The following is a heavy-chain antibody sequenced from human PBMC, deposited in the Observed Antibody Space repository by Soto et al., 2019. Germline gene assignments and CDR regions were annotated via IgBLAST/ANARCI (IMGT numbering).Heavy chain of an antibody. CDR1: GYTFTSYG. CDR2: ISAYNGKT. J-gene: IGHJ4*02. V-gene: IGHV1-18*01. CDR3: ARGPEVIDY. Sequence: QVQLVQSGAEVKKPGASVKVSCKASGYTFTSYGISWVRQAPGQGLEWMGWISAYNGKTNYAQKLQGRGTMTTETSTNTGYMELRGLRSDDTALYYCARGPEVIDYWGQGTLGTVSS. D-gene: IGHD2-21*01.